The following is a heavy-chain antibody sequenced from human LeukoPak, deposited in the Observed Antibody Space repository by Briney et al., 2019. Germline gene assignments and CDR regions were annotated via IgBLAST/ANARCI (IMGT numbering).Heavy chain of an antibody. CDR1: GDSVSNGNYY. D-gene: IGHD3-10*01. Sequence: SETLSLTCTVSGDSVSNGNYYWSWLRQPPGKALQWIGYIYYTGKTYYNPSLEGRVTILVDTSRNHFSVKLSSVTAADTAVYYCARSQNYYGTGDYWSQGTLVTVSS. J-gene: IGHJ4*02. CDR2: IYYTGKT. CDR3: ARSQNYYGTGDY. V-gene: IGHV4-61*03.